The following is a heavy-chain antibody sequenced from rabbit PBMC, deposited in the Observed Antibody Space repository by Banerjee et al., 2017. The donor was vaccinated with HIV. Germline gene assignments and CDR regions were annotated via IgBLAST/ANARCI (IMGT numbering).Heavy chain of an antibody. V-gene: IGHV1S40*01. D-gene: IGHD4-2*01. CDR2: IWTGSGTT. Sequence: QSLEESGGDLVKPGASLTLTCTASGFSFSSTYWMCWVRQAPGKGLEWITCIWTGSGTTYYASWAKGRFTVSKTSSTTVTLQMTSLTAADTATYFCARGGGDAGDGYATWGQGTLVTVS. J-gene: IGHJ4*01. CDR1: GFSFSSTYW. CDR3: ARGGGDAGDGYAT.